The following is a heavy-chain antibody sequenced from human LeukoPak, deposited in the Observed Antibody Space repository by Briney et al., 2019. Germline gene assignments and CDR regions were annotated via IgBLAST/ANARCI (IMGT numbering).Heavy chain of an antibody. V-gene: IGHV3-21*01. D-gene: IGHD3-10*01. Sequence: TGGSLRLSCEVSGLTINNRGMHWVRQAPGKGLEWVSSISSSSSYIYYADSVKGRFTISRDNAKNSLYLQMNSLRAEDTAVYYCARDLMAPSGYYYGMDVWGQGTTVTVSS. CDR1: GLTINNRG. CDR2: ISSSSSYI. J-gene: IGHJ6*02. CDR3: ARDLMAPSGYYYGMDV.